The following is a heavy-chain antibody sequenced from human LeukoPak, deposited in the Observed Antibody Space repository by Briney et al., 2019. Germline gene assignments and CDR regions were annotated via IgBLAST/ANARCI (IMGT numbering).Heavy chain of an antibody. CDR2: IYMSGST. V-gene: IGHV4-4*07. J-gene: IGHJ4*02. D-gene: IGHD1-26*01. Sequence: PSETLSLTCTVSGGSTSSYYWSWIRQPAGKGLEWLWRIYMSGSTYYNPSLKSRVAISVDTPKNQFSLKLSAVTAADTAVYYCAENGGSGRYSWGQGTLVSVS. CDR3: AENGGSGRYS. CDR1: GGSTSSYY.